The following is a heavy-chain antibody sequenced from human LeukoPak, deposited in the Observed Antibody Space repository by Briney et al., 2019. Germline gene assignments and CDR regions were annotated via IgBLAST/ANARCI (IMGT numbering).Heavy chain of an antibody. V-gene: IGHV3-23*01. J-gene: IGHJ6*02. D-gene: IGHD4-17*01. CDR1: GFTFSNYA. Sequence: PGGSLRLSCAASGFTFSNYAMSWVRQAPGKGLEWVSDIGGSGGGTYYADSVKGRFTISRDSFKNTLYLQMNRLTPEDTALYYCAKDLYGSYAMDVWGQGTTVTVSS. CDR3: AKDLYGSYAMDV. CDR2: IGGSGGGT.